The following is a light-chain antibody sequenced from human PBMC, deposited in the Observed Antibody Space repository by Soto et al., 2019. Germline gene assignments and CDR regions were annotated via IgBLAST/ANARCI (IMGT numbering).Light chain of an antibody. V-gene: IGKV1-33*01. J-gene: IGKJ4*01. CDR3: QQHAELPLT. CDR1: QDIGTY. CDR2: DAS. Sequence: DFQMTQSPSSLSASVGARVIITCLASQDIGTYLASYQQKSGKAPKLLIYDASYLETGVPSRFSARGSGTEFSFTISSLQPEDFATYYCQQHAELPLTFGRGTNIDIK.